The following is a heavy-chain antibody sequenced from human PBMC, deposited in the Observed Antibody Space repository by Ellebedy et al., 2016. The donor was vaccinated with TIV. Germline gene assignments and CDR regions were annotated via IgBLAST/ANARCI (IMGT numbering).Heavy chain of an antibody. CDR2: INSEGSST. V-gene: IGHV3-74*01. Sequence: PGGSLRLSCAAYGFTFSTYWMHWVRQAPGKGLVWVSRINSEGSSTTYADSVKGRFTISRDNAKNTLYLQMNSLRAEDTAGYYCARVPGGNKNFDYWGQGTLVTVSS. D-gene: IGHD4-23*01. J-gene: IGHJ4*02. CDR1: GFTFSTYW. CDR3: ARVPGGNKNFDY.